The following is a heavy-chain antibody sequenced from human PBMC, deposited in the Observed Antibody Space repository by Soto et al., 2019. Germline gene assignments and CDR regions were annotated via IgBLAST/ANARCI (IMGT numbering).Heavy chain of an antibody. Sequence: PGGSLRLSCAASGFTFSSYGMHWVRQAPGKGLEWVAVIWYDGSNKYYADSVKGRFTISRDNSKNTLYLQMNSLRAEDTAVYYCARGQYNEWLSTYYYYYGMDVWGQGTTVTAP. CDR1: GFTFSSYG. CDR3: ARGQYNEWLSTYYYYYGMDV. CDR2: IWYDGSNK. V-gene: IGHV3-33*01. D-gene: IGHD3-3*01. J-gene: IGHJ6*02.